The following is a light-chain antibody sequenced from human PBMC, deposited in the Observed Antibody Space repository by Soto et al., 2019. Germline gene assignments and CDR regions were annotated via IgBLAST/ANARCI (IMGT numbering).Light chain of an antibody. CDR1: SSDVGGYNY. CDR2: DVS. V-gene: IGLV2-14*01. Sequence: QSALTQPASVSGSPGQSITISCTGTSSDVGGYNYVSWYQQHPGKAPRVMIYDVSNRPSGISNRFSGSKSGNTAYLTISGLQAEDEADYYCSSYTSSYTLLFGSRTKLTVL. CDR3: SSYTSSYTLL. J-gene: IGLJ1*01.